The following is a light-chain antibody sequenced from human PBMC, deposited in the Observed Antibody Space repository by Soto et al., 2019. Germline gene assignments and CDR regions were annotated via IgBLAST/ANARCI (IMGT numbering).Light chain of an antibody. CDR1: ENVRTF. Sequence: PGDLATHSCRTSENVRTFVDWYQQKPGQAPRLLIYGASNRATDIPARFSGSGSGTDFTLTISNLEPEDFAVYYCQQHSHWPPWTFGQGTKVDIK. J-gene: IGKJ1*01. CDR3: QQHSHWPPWT. CDR2: GAS. V-gene: IGKV3-11*01.